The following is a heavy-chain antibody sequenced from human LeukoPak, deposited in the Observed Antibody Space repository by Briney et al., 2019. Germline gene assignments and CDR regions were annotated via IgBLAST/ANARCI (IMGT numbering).Heavy chain of an antibody. Sequence: PGGSLRLSCAASGFTFSSYAMSWVRQAPGKGLEWVSAISGSGGSTYYADSVKGRFTISRDNSKNTLYLQMNSLRAEDTAVYYCARSPALNPHCSSTSCYNWVFDYWGQGTLVTVSS. V-gene: IGHV3-23*01. D-gene: IGHD2-2*01. CDR2: ISGSGGST. CDR3: ARSPALNPHCSSTSCYNWVFDY. J-gene: IGHJ4*02. CDR1: GFTFSSYA.